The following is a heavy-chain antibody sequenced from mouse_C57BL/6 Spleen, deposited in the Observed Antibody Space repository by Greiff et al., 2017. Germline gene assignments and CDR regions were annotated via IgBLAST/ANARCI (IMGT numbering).Heavy chain of an antibody. Sequence: VKLVESGAELAKPGASVKLSCKASGYTFTSYWMHWVKQRPGQGLEWIGYINPSSGYTKYNQKFKDKATLTADKSSSTAYMQLRSLTYEDSAVYFWSRRSTGYAMDYWGQGTSVTVSS. J-gene: IGHJ4*01. CDR1: GYTFTSYW. V-gene: IGHV1-7*01. CDR3: SRRSTGYAMDY. CDR2: INPSSGYT. D-gene: IGHD6-1*01.